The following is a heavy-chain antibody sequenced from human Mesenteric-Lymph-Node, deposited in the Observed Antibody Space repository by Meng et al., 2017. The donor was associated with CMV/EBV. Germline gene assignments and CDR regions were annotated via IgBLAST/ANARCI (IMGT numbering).Heavy chain of an antibody. CDR3: ARSVDRLDLDY. J-gene: IGHJ4*02. Sequence: ESLKISCTVSGGSISSYYWSWIRQPPGKGLEWIGYIYYSGSTNYNPSLKSRVTISVDTSKNQFSLKLSSVTAADTAVYYCARSVDRLDLDYWGQGTLVTVSS. CDR1: GGSISSYY. CDR2: IYYSGST. V-gene: IGHV4-59*01. D-gene: IGHD5-12*01.